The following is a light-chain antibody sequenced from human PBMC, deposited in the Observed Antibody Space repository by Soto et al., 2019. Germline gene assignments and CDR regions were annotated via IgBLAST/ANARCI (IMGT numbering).Light chain of an antibody. CDR2: GAS. CDR3: QQYGGSPYT. Sequence: EIVLTQSPGTLSLSPGKRATLSCRASRSVRSNYLAWYQQKPGQAPRLLIYGASSRATGIPDRFSGTGSGTDFTLTISRLEPEDFAVYYCQQYGGSPYTFGQGTKLEIK. J-gene: IGKJ2*01. V-gene: IGKV3-20*01. CDR1: RSVRSNY.